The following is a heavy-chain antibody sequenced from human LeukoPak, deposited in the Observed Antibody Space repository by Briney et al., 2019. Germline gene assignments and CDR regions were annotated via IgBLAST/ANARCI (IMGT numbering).Heavy chain of an antibody. CDR1: GGSISSGGHY. CDR3: ARGMVVTSIHPYLDY. J-gene: IGHJ4*02. Sequence: SHTLSLIRTVSGGSISSGGHYWSWIRQHRGKGREWFGYIDYSRRTYYNPALKSRVYISVDTSKNQFSLKLSSVTAADTAVYYCARGMVVTSIHPYLDYCGPGTLVTVSS. V-gene: IGHV4-31*03. CDR2: IDYSRRT. D-gene: IGHD2-21*02.